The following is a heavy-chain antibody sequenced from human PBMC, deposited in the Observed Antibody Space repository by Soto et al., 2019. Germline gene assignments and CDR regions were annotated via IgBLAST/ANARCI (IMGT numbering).Heavy chain of an antibody. CDR1: GFTFDDYA. J-gene: IGHJ6*02. CDR2: LSWNGVTI. Sequence: EVQLVESGGGLVQPGRSLRLSCAASGFTFDDYAMHWVRQVPGKGLQWVSGLSWNGVTIGYAASVKGRFTISRDNAKKSLYLQMNGRRPDDTALYFCAASRAYDSSDYAGFHYGMDAWGLGTTVTVS. D-gene: IGHD3-22*01. CDR3: AASRAYDSSDYAGFHYGMDA. V-gene: IGHV3-9*01.